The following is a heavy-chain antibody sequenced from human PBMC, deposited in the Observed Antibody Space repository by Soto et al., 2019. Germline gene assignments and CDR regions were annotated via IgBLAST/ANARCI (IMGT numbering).Heavy chain of an antibody. Sequence: SETLSLTCTVSGGSISSYYWSWIRQPPGKGLEWIGYIYYSGSTNYNPSLKSRVTISVDTSKNQFSLKLSSVTAADTAVYYCARGRGNMVKGYYYMDVWGKGTTVTVSS. CDR3: ARGRGNMVKGYYYMDV. CDR2: IYYSGST. J-gene: IGHJ6*03. CDR1: GGSISSYY. D-gene: IGHD2-21*01. V-gene: IGHV4-59*12.